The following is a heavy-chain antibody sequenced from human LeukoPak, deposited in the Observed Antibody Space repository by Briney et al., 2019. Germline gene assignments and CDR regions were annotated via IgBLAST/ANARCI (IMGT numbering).Heavy chain of an antibody. CDR3: ARDRNYFEALHRSY. CDR2: IGVGGRPT. D-gene: IGHD3-10*01. CDR1: GLSFSHYS. V-gene: IGHV3-48*01. Sequence: SGGSLRLSCAASGLSFSHYSMTWARQASGKGLEWTSYIGVGGRPTNYADSVKGRFTISRDNSKNMLYLQINSLRAEDTAVYYCARDRNYFEALHRSYWGQGTLVTVPS. J-gene: IGHJ4*02.